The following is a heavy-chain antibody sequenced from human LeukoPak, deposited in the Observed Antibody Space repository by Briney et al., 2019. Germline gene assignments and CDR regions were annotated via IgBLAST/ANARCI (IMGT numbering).Heavy chain of an antibody. D-gene: IGHD3-9*01. V-gene: IGHV3-30*18. CDR1: GFTFSSDG. J-gene: IGHJ4*02. CDR2: ISYDGSNK. CDR3: AKGGETGYPRAVGRIDY. Sequence: GGSLRLSCAASGFTFSSDGVHWVRQAPGKGLEWVAVISYDGSNKYYADSVKGRFTISRDNSKNTLYLQMNSLRAEDTAVYYCAKGGETGYPRAVGRIDYWGQGTLVTVSS.